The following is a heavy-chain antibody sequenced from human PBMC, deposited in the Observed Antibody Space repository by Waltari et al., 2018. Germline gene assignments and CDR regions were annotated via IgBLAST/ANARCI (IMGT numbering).Heavy chain of an antibody. J-gene: IGHJ4*02. D-gene: IGHD6-13*01. Sequence: VQLVESGGGLVKPGGSLRLSCAASGFTFSSYSMNWVRQAPGKGLEWVSSISSSSSYIYYADSVKGRFTISRDNAKNSLYLQMNSLRAEDTAVYYCARPYSSSWANFDYWGQGTLVTVSS. V-gene: IGHV3-21*01. CDR2: ISSSSSYI. CDR1: GFTFSSYS. CDR3: ARPYSSSWANFDY.